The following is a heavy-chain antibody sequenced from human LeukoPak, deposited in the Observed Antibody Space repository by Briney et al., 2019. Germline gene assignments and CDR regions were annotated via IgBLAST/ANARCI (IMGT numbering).Heavy chain of an antibody. J-gene: IGHJ4*02. CDR3: ARVLPITGTHDY. D-gene: IGHD1-14*01. CDR1: GFTVSSNY. V-gene: IGHV3-53*01. CDR2: IYSGGST. Sequence: GGSLRLSCAASGFTVSSNYMSWVRQAPAKGLEWVSVIYSGGSTYYADSVKGRFTISRDNSKNTLYLQMNSLRAEDTAVYYCARVLPITGTHDYWGQGTLVTVSS.